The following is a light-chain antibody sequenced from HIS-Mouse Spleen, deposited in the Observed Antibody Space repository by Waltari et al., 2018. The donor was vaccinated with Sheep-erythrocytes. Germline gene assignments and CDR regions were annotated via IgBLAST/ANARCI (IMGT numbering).Light chain of an antibody. CDR3: QAWDSSTAV. J-gene: IGLJ2*01. Sequence: QSALTQPPSASGSPGQSVTISCTGTSSDVGGYNYVSWYQQHPGKAPKRMIYEVSKRPSGVPGRFSGSNSGNTATLTISGTQAMDEADYYCQAWDSSTAVFGGGTKLTVL. CDR1: SSDVGGYNY. CDR2: EVS. V-gene: IGLV2-8*01.